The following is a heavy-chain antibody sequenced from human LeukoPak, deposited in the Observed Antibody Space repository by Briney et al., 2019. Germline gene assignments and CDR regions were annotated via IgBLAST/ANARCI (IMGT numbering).Heavy chain of an antibody. CDR2: IYTSGST. CDR3: ARDFMTTVTTASEPLNHYYYGMDV. V-gene: IGHV4-4*07. J-gene: IGHJ6*02. Sequence: SETLSLTCTVSGGSISSYYWSWIRQPAGKGLEWIGRIYTSGSTNYNPSLKSRVTMSVDTSKNQFSLKLSSVTAADTAVYYCARDFMTTVTTASEPLNHYYYGMDVWGQGTTVTVSS. CDR1: GGSISSYY. D-gene: IGHD4-17*01.